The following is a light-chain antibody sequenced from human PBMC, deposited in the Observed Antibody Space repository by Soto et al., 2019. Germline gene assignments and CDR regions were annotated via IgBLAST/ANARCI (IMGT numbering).Light chain of an antibody. CDR1: QSVSSN. CDR3: QHYNNWPFT. CDR2: GAS. V-gene: IGKV3-15*01. J-gene: IGKJ2*01. Sequence: EIVMAQSPATLSVSPGERATLSCRASQSVSSNLAWYQQKPGQAPTLLIYGASARATGIPARFSGSGSGTEFTLNISSLQSEDFAVYYCQHYNNWPFTFGQGTTLEI.